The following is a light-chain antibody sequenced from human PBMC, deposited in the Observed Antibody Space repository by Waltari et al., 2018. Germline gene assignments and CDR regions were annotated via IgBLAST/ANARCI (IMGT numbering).Light chain of an antibody. CDR2: GAS. Sequence: EIVLTQSPGTLSLSPGDRATLSCRASQSVDIRYLAWYQQKPGQAPRLLIYGASSRATGIPDRFSGSGSGTDFTLTISRLEPEDFAVYYCQQSGSSPRTFGQGTRVEIK. CDR3: QQSGSSPRT. CDR1: QSVDIRY. J-gene: IGKJ1*01. V-gene: IGKV3-20*01.